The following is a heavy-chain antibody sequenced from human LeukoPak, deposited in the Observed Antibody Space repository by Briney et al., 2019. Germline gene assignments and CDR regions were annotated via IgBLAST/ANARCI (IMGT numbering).Heavy chain of an antibody. J-gene: IGHJ4*02. V-gene: IGHV4-34*01. CDR3: ARGERPITMIVVVINNPPYFDY. CDR1: GGSFSGYC. D-gene: IGHD3-22*01. CDR2: INHSGST. Sequence: PSETLSLTCAVYGGSFSGYCWSWIRQPPGKGLEWIGEINHSGSTNYNPSLKSRVTISVDTSKNQFSLKLSSVTAADTAVYCCARGERPITMIVVVINNPPYFDYWGQGTLVTVSS.